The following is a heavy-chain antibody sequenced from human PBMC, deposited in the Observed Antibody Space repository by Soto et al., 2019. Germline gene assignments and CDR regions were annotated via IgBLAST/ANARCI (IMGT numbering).Heavy chain of an antibody. CDR2: ISGSGGST. Sequence: GGSLRLSCAASGFTFSSYAMSWVRQAPGKGLEWVSAISGSGGSTYYADSVKGRFTISRDNSKNTLYLQMNSLRAEDTAVYYCAKKGSVDGSYQNAFDIWGQGTLVTVSS. D-gene: IGHD1-26*01. CDR1: GFTFSSYA. CDR3: AKKGSVDGSYQNAFDI. J-gene: IGHJ3*02. V-gene: IGHV3-23*01.